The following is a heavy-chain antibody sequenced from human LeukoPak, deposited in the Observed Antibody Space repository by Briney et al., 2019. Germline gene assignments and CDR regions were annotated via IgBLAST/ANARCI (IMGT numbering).Heavy chain of an antibody. CDR2: IGISSGNT. Sequence: GGSLRLSCAASGFTFSSYSMNWVRQAPGKGLEWISYIGISSGNTKYADSVKGRFTISGDKAKNSVYLQMNSLRVEDTAVYYCARDRHYYGSGSENWFDPWGQGTLVTVSS. J-gene: IGHJ5*02. CDR3: ARDRHYYGSGSENWFDP. V-gene: IGHV3-48*01. CDR1: GFTFSSYS. D-gene: IGHD3-10*01.